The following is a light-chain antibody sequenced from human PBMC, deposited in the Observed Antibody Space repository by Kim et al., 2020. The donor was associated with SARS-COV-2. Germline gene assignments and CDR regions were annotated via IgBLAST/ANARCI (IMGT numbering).Light chain of an antibody. CDR3: QQSHTTPLLT. CDR1: QTISTF. CDR2: AAS. V-gene: IGKV1-39*01. Sequence: DIQMTQSPSSLAASVGDRVTIACRASQTISTFLNWYQQKPGKAPKLLIYAASSLQSGVPSRFSGSGSGTDFTLTISSLQPEYFAIYYCQQSHTTPLLTFGGGTKVDIK. J-gene: IGKJ4*01.